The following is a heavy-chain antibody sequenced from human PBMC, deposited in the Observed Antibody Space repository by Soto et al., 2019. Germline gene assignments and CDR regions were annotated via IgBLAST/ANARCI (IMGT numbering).Heavy chain of an antibody. V-gene: IGHV2-5*02. Sequence: QITLKESGPTLVKPTQTLTLTCTFSGFSLSTSGVGVGWIRQPPGKALEWLALIYWDDDKRSSPSLKSRLTITKDTSKTQVVLTMTYMDPVDTATYFCAPTYYDFWSGYYDDYWGQGTLVTVSS. D-gene: IGHD3-3*01. CDR2: IYWDDDK. CDR1: GFSLSTSGVG. CDR3: APTYYDFWSGYYDDY. J-gene: IGHJ4*02.